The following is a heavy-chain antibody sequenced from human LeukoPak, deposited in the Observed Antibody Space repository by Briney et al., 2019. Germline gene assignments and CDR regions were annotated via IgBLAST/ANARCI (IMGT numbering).Heavy chain of an antibody. V-gene: IGHV1-24*01. CDR1: GYTLTELS. CDR2: FDPEDGET. CDR3: ATDDHYGSGSYLFDY. J-gene: IGHJ4*02. Sequence: ASVKVSCKVSGYTLTELSMHWVRQAPGKGLEWMGGFDPEDGETIYAQKFQGRVTMTEDTSTDTVYMELSSLRSEDTAVYYCATDDHYGSGSYLFDYWGQGTLVTVSS. D-gene: IGHD3-10*01.